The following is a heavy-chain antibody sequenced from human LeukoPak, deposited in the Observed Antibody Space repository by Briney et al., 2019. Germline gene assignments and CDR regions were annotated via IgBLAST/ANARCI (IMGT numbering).Heavy chain of an antibody. D-gene: IGHD2-2*01. CDR1: GGSISSYY. Sequence: SETLSLTCSVSGGSISSYYWSWIRQPPGKGLDYIGYIYYSGSTNYNPSLKSRVTISVDTSKDQFSLNLTSVTAADTAVYYCAGLKCISTTCPSRYVMDVWGQGTTVTVSS. CDR3: AGLKCISTTCPSRYVMDV. V-gene: IGHV4-59*03. CDR2: IYYSGST. J-gene: IGHJ6*02.